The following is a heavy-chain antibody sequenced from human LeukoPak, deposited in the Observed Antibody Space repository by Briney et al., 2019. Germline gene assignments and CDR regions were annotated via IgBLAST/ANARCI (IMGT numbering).Heavy chain of an antibody. CDR1: GFTFSSYG. D-gene: IGHD5-24*01. V-gene: IGHV3-30*18. Sequence: LAGGSLRLSCEASGFTFSSYGMHWVRQAPGKGLEWVAVISYDGSNKYYADSVKGRFTISRDNSKNTLYLQMSTLRAEDTAVYYCAKDQDGYNLTPPDYWGQGTLVTVSS. J-gene: IGHJ4*02. CDR2: ISYDGSNK. CDR3: AKDQDGYNLTPPDY.